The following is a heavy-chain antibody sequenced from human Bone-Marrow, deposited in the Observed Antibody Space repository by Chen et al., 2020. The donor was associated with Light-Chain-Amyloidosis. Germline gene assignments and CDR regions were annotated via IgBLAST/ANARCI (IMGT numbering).Heavy chain of an antibody. Sequence: EVQVVESGGGLVQPGGSLRLSCVASGFTFSNYWMNWVRQAPGKGLDWVANIKEDGSEKYYVDSVKGRFTISRDNAKNSLYLQMNSLRAEDMAVYYCLKGMDVWGQGTTVTVSS. CDR2: IKEDGSEK. J-gene: IGHJ6*02. V-gene: IGHV3-7*05. CDR1: GFTFSNYW. CDR3: LKGMDV.